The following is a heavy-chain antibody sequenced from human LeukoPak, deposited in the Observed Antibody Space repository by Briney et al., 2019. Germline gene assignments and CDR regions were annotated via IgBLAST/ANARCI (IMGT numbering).Heavy chain of an antibody. Sequence: GGSLRLSCAASGFTFSSYWMSWVRQAPGKGLEWVANIKQDGSEKHYVDSVKGRFTISRDNAKNSLYLQMNSLRAEDTAVYYCGGPNPLLERPSAMDVWGQGATVTVSS. CDR1: GFTFSSYW. CDR2: IKQDGSEK. V-gene: IGHV3-7*01. CDR3: GGPNPLLERPSAMDV. J-gene: IGHJ6*02. D-gene: IGHD3-3*01.